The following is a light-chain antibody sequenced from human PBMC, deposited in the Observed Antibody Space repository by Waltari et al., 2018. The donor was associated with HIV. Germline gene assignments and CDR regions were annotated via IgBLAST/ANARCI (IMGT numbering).Light chain of an antibody. CDR1: QSISSY. CDR2: AAS. CDR3: QQSYSTPVT. Sequence: DIQMTQSPSSLAASVGHRVTITCRASQSISSYLNWYQQKPGKAPKLLIYAASSLQSGVPSRVSGSGSGTDFTLTISSLQPEDVATYYCQQSYSTPVTFGQGTRLEIK. J-gene: IGKJ5*01. V-gene: IGKV1-39*01.